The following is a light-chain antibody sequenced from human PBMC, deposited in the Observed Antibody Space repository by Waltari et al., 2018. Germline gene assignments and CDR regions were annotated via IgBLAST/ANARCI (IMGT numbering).Light chain of an antibody. Sequence: HSEVTQPPSASGAPGQRVTISCSGTTSNIGSNVVNWYQQLPGTAPKLLIFSNTQRPSGVPDRFSGSKSGTSASLAITGLQSEDEADYFCAAWDDSLNSVTFGGGTRVTVL. J-gene: IGLJ2*01. CDR2: SNT. CDR1: TSNIGSNV. CDR3: AAWDDSLNSVT. V-gene: IGLV1-44*01.